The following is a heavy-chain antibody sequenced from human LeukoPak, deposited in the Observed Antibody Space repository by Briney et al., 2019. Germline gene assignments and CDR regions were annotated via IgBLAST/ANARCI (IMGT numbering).Heavy chain of an antibody. CDR1: GFPLRNYA. Sequence: GGSLRLSCAASGFPLRNYAMNWVRQAPGKGLEWVSSISGSGGSTYDANSVKGRFTISRDNSNNTLYLQMNSLRAEDTAVYYCAKDVAKYSRSDYWGQGTLVTVSS. CDR3: AKDVAKYSRSDY. V-gene: IGHV3-23*01. J-gene: IGHJ4*02. CDR2: ISGSGGST. D-gene: IGHD6-6*01.